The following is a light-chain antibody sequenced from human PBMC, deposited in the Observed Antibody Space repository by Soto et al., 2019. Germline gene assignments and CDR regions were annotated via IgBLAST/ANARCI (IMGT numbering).Light chain of an antibody. J-gene: IGKJ1*01. CDR1: QTIRNY. CDR2: AAS. CDR3: QQYNSYWT. V-gene: IGKV1-39*01. Sequence: DLHMTQSPSSLVATVGDKVNITFRAGQTIRNYVNWDQVKPGKPPRVRIYAASSLQSGVPSRFSGSGSGTEFTLTISSLQPDDFATYYCQQYNSYWTFGQGTKVDIK.